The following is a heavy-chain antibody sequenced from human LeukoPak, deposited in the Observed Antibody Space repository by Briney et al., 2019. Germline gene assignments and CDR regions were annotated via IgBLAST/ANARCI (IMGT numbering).Heavy chain of an antibody. Sequence: SETLSLTCTVSGGSISSYYWSWIRQPPGKGLEWIGEINHSGSTNYNPSLKSRVTISVDTSKNQFSLKLSSVTAADTAVYYCARVVVSVGFDIWGQGTMVTVSS. D-gene: IGHD2-21*01. CDR1: GGSISSYY. CDR2: INHSGST. CDR3: ARVVVSVGFDI. V-gene: IGHV4-34*01. J-gene: IGHJ3*02.